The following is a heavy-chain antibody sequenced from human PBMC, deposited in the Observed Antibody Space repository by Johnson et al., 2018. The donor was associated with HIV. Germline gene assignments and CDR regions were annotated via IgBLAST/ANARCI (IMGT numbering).Heavy chain of an antibody. D-gene: IGHD6-6*01. CDR2: INNNASSV. Sequence: VQLVESGGHLVQPGGSLRLSCAASGFTFRSYWMSWVRQAPGKGLEWVSYINNNASSVYYADSVKGRFTISRDNAKNSLYLQMNSLRAEDTAVYYCARDSSNSFRFEMYAFDIWGQGTMVTVSS. V-gene: IGHV3-48*04. CDR1: GFTFRSYW. CDR3: ARDSSNSFRFEMYAFDI. J-gene: IGHJ3*02.